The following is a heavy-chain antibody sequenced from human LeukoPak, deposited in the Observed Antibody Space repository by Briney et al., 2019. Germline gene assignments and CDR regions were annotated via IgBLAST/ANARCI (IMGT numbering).Heavy chain of an antibody. Sequence: SETLSLTCTVSGGSISSYHWSWIRQPPGKGLEWIGYIYYSGSTNYNSSLKSRVTISVDTSKNQLSLKLSSVTAADTAVYYCARQQGPFFFDYWGQGTLVTVSS. V-gene: IGHV4-59*08. CDR1: GGSISSYH. CDR2: IYYSGST. D-gene: IGHD3-3*01. CDR3: ARQQGPFFFDY. J-gene: IGHJ4*02.